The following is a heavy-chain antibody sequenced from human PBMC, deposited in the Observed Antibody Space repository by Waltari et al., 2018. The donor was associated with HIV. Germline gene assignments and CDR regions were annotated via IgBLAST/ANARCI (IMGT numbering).Heavy chain of an antibody. CDR2: INPNSGGT. Sequence: QVQLVQSGAEVQKPGASVKVSCKASGYTFTGYYMPWVRQAPGQGLEWMGRINPNSGGTNYAQKFRGRVTMTRDTSISTAYMELSRLRSDDTDVYYCARDDRNYYDSSGYYYVSDYWGQGTLVTVSS. J-gene: IGHJ4*02. V-gene: IGHV1-2*05. CDR1: GYTFTGYY. CDR3: ARDDRNYYDSSGYYYVSDY. D-gene: IGHD3-22*01.